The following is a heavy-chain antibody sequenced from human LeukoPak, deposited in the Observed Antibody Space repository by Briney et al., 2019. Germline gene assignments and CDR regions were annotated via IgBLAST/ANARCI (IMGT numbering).Heavy chain of an antibody. V-gene: IGHV1-2*04. D-gene: IGHD2-2*01. CDR2: INPNSGGT. J-gene: IGHJ6*02. CDR3: ARERQVVPAAMVDYYYGMDV. Sequence: GASVEVSCKASGYTFTGYYMHWVRQAPGQGLEWMGWINPNSGGTNYAQKFQGWVTMTRDTSISTAYMELSRLRSDDTAVYYCARERQVVPAAMVDYYYGMDVWGQGTTVTVSS. CDR1: GYTFTGYY.